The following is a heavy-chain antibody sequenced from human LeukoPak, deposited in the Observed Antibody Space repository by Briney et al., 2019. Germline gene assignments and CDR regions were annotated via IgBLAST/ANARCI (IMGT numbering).Heavy chain of an antibody. CDR3: ARDRGGTGDFDY. J-gene: IGHJ4*02. CDR1: GYTVTRNV. Sequence: ASVKVSCKASGYTVTRNVIHWVRRAPGQSLEWMGWINVGNGDTKYSQKFQGRVTIARDTSASTAYMELSSLRSEDTAVYYCARDRGGTGDFDYWGQGTLVTVSS. CDR2: INVGNGDT. D-gene: IGHD1-1*01. V-gene: IGHV1-3*01.